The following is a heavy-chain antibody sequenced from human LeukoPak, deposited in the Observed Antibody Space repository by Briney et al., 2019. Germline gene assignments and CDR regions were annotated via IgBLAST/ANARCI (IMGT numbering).Heavy chain of an antibody. CDR1: GRLFTSYG. Sequence: ASVKVSCKASGRLFTSYGIAWVRQAPGEGLEWVGWISNFDGDTKVAENLQGRVTLTTDSSTSTAYMVLTHLKFDDTAVYYCVRARGCSNCVLTDGFDSWGQGTKVTVSS. J-gene: IGHJ3*01. CDR3: VRARGCSNCVLTDGFDS. D-gene: IGHD6-13*01. CDR2: ISNFDGDT. V-gene: IGHV1-18*01.